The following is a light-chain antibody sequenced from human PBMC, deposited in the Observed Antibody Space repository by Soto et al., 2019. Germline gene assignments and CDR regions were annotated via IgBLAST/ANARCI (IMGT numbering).Light chain of an antibody. Sequence: DIQMTQSASTLSASVGDRVTITCRASQSISSWLAWYQQKPGKAPKLLIYDASSLESGVPSRFSGSGSGTEFTLTINSLQPDDFATYYCQQYNSYAYTFGQGTKLEIK. CDR2: DAS. J-gene: IGKJ2*01. V-gene: IGKV1-5*01. CDR3: QQYNSYAYT. CDR1: QSISSW.